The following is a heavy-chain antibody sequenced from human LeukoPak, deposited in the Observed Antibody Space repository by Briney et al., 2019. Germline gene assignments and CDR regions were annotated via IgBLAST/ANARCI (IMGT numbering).Heavy chain of an antibody. D-gene: IGHD3-16*01. J-gene: IGHJ4*02. Sequence: PSETLSLTSTISGSSITSVSHYCGWIRQPPGKGLEWIGDIYYTGSTYYSPSLRSRVTMSVHTSEHQFSLRLNSVTAVDTAVYYCARRWGNIVGVTYEYWGQGTLVTVSS. CDR2: IYYTGST. CDR3: ARRWGNIVGVTYEY. V-gene: IGHV4-39*01. CDR1: GSSITSVSHY.